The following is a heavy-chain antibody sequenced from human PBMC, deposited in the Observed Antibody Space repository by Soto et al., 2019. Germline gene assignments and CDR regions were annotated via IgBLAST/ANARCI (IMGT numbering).Heavy chain of an antibody. V-gene: IGHV3-30*18. Sequence: QVQLVESGGDVVQPGRSLRLSCAASGFTFSSFGMHWVRQAPGKGLEWVAIVSYDGNTKYYTDSVKGRFTISRDNSNNTLYLQMSSLRAEDTAVYYCAKDKFRGIYNGVDVWGQGTTVTVSS. CDR2: VSYDGNTK. D-gene: IGHD3-10*01. J-gene: IGHJ6*02. CDR1: GFTFSSFG. CDR3: AKDKFRGIYNGVDV.